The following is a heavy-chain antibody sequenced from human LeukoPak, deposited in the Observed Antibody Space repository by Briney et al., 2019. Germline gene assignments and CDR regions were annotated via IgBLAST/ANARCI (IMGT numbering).Heavy chain of an antibody. J-gene: IGHJ4*02. Sequence: GGSLRLSCAASGFTFSSYAMNWVRQARGKGLEGVSAISGSGGSTYYADSVKGRFTISRDNSKNTLFLQMNSLRAEDTAVYYCAKVYCSSTSCYYDYWGQGTLVTVSS. V-gene: IGHV3-23*01. CDR1: GFTFSSYA. CDR2: ISGSGGST. CDR3: AKVYCSSTSCYYDY. D-gene: IGHD2-2*01.